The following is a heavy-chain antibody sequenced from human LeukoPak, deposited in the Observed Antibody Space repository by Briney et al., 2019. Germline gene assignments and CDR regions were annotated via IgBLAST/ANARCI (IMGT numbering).Heavy chain of an antibody. Sequence: GGSLRLSCTASGLSFSGHWMHWARHLPGKGLVWVSRISPTGSTTSYADSVKGRFTVSRDNAKNTLYLQVNNLRAEDTAVYYCARGPNSNWSGLDFWGQGTLLTVSS. CDR2: ISPTGSTT. D-gene: IGHD6-6*01. CDR1: GLSFSGHW. V-gene: IGHV3-74*01. J-gene: IGHJ4*02. CDR3: ARGPNSNWSGLDF.